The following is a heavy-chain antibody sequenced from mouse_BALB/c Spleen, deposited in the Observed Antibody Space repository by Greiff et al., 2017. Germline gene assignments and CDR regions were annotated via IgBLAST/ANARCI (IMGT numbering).Heavy chain of an antibody. J-gene: IGHJ2*01. CDR3: ATYDYYFDY. V-gene: IGHV1-39*01. D-gene: IGHD2-4*01. CDR1: GYSFTDYI. CDR2: INPYYGST. Sequence: VQLQQTGPELVKPGASVKISCKASGYSFTDYIMLWVKQSHGKSLEWIGNINPYYGSTSYNLKFKGKATLTVDKSSSTAYMQLNSLTSEDSAVYYCATYDYYFDYWGQGTTLTVSS.